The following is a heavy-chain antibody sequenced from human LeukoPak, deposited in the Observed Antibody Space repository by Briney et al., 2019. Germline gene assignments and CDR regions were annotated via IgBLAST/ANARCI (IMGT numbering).Heavy chain of an antibody. CDR3: AKAYTGSGWAFDY. J-gene: IGHJ4*02. CDR2: ISYDGSNK. Sequence: PGGSLRLSCAASGFTFSVYEMNWVRQAPGKGLEWVAVISYDGSNKYYADSVKGRFTISRDNSKNTLYLQMNSLRAEDTAVYYCAKAYTGSGWAFDYWGQGTLVTVSS. CDR1: GFTFSVYE. V-gene: IGHV3-30*18. D-gene: IGHD6-19*01.